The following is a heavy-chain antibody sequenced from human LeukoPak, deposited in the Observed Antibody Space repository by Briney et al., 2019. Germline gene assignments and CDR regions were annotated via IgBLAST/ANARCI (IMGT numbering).Heavy chain of an antibody. J-gene: IGHJ4*02. V-gene: IGHV3-30-3*01. Sequence: GGSLRLSCAASGFTFNTYVMHWVRQAPGKGLEWVAVISYDGSNKYYADSVKGRFTISRDNAKNSLYLQMNSLRAEDTAVYYCARVAIYDILTGYFHRPTDHFDYWGQGTLVTVSS. D-gene: IGHD3-9*01. CDR2: ISYDGSNK. CDR3: ARVAIYDILTGYFHRPTDHFDY. CDR1: GFTFNTYV.